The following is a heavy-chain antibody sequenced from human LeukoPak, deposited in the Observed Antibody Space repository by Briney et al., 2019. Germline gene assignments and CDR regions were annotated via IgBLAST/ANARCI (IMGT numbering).Heavy chain of an antibody. CDR3: ARDRIRGFDWLLSRFDY. CDR1: GDSVSSGNYY. V-gene: IGHV4-61*01. J-gene: IGHJ4*02. CDR2: MSNSGHT. D-gene: IGHD3-9*01. Sequence: SPSETLSLTCTVSGDSVSSGNYYWSWIRQPPGKGLERIGFMSNSGHTDPTPSLKSRVTISLDTSKNRFSLKLNSVTAADTAVYYCARDRIRGFDWLLSRFDYWGQGTLVTVSS.